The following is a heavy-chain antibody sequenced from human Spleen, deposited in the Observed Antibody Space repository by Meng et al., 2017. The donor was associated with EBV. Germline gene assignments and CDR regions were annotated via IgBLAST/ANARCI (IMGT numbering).Heavy chain of an antibody. CDR3: ARGPYYE. CDR2: INQSGSI. CDR1: GGSFSSYY. V-gene: IGHV4-34*01. J-gene: IGHJ4*02. Sequence: QVHVAQWGAGLLKRSETLSLTCAVSGGSFSSYYCSWIRQPPGKGLEWIGEINQSGSIYYNPSLMGRVTISGDTSRNQFSLKLISVTAADTAVYYCARGPYYEWGQGTLVTVSS. D-gene: IGHD1-26*01.